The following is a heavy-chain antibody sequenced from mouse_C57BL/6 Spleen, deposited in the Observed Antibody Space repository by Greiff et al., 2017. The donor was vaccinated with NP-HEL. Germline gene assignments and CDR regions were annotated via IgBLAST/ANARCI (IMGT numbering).Heavy chain of an antibody. CDR1: GYAFSSSW. Sequence: QVQLQQSGPELVKPGASVKISCKASGYAFSSSWMNWVKQRPGKGLEWIGRIYPGDGDTNYNGKFKGKATLTADKSSSTAYMQLSSLTSEDSAVYFCARSAPYDGYYGGYWGQGTTLTVSS. V-gene: IGHV1-82*01. J-gene: IGHJ2*01. CDR3: ARSAPYDGYYGGY. D-gene: IGHD2-3*01. CDR2: IYPGDGDT.